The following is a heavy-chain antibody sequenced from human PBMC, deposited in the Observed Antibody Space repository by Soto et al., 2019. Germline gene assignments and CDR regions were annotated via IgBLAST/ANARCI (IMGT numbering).Heavy chain of an antibody. J-gene: IGHJ4*02. CDR2: ISESGSST. CDR3: AKDRLDIGYNYRYYFGY. V-gene: IGHV3-23*01. Sequence: LVRPAPEKGLEWVATISESGSSTYDADYVKGRFTISRDNSKYTLFLQMNSLRADDSAVYYCAKDRLDIGYNYRYYFGYGRQETPFTLS. D-gene: IGHD5-12*01.